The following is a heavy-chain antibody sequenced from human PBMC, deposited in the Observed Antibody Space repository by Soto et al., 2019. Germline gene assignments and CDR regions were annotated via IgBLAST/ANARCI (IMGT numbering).Heavy chain of an antibody. CDR3: AKDQGDFWSGYYELIPVYYYYGMDV. Sequence: PGGSLRLSCAASGFTFSSYAMSWVRQAPGKGLEWVSAISGSGGSTYYADSVKGRFTISRDNSKNTLYLQMNSLRAEDTAVYYCAKDQGDFWSGYYELIPVYYYYGMDVWGKGTTVTVSS. J-gene: IGHJ6*04. D-gene: IGHD3-3*01. CDR2: ISGSGGST. V-gene: IGHV3-23*01. CDR1: GFTFSSYA.